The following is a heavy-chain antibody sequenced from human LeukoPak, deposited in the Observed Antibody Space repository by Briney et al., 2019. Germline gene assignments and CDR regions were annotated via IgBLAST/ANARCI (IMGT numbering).Heavy chain of an antibody. CDR2: ISNSGTT. Sequence: SETLSLTCEVSGYSISSIYYWGWIRQSPGKGLEWIATISNSGTTYYNLSLKSRVTISMDTSKNHFFLRLTSVTAADTAVHYCARVAGNNRQGADYWGRGILVTVSS. V-gene: IGHV4-38-2*01. J-gene: IGHJ4*02. CDR1: GYSISSIYY. D-gene: IGHD1-14*01. CDR3: ARVAGNNRQGADY.